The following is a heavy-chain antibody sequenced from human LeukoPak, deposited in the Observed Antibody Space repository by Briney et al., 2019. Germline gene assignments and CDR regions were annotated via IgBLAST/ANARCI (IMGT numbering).Heavy chain of an antibody. D-gene: IGHD3-22*01. Sequence: PSETLSLTCTVSGGSISSSSYYWGWIRQPPGKGLEWIGSIYYSGSTNYNPSLKSRVTISVDTSKSQFSLKLTSVTAADTAVYYCARGGGSSGYYYVDWGQGTLVTVSS. V-gene: IGHV4-39*07. CDR1: GGSISSSSYY. CDR3: ARGGGSSGYYYVD. J-gene: IGHJ4*02. CDR2: IYYSGST.